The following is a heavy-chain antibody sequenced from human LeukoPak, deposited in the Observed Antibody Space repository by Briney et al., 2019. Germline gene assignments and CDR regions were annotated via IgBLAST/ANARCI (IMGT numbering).Heavy chain of an antibody. J-gene: IGHJ4*02. D-gene: IGHD2-15*01. Sequence: GASVKDSFMASGYTFTSYGISWVRQAPGQGLEWMGWISAYNGNTNYAQKLQGRVTMTTDTSTSTAYMELRSLRSDDTAVYYCARDRMYCSGGSCSPTRDYWGQGTLVTVSS. V-gene: IGHV1-18*01. CDR1: GYTFTSYG. CDR2: ISAYNGNT. CDR3: ARDRMYCSGGSCSPTRDY.